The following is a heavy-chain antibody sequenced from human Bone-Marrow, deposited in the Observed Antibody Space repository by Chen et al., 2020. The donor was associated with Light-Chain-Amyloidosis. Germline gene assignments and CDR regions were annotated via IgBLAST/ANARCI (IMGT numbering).Heavy chain of an antibody. D-gene: IGHD6-13*01. J-gene: IGHJ6*03. CDR3: ARGRSLAALRLYYYYMDV. Sequence: EVQLVESGGGLVQPGRSLRLSCAASGFTFDDYAMHWVRQAPGKGLEWVSGISWNSGSIGYADSVKGRFTISRDNAKNSLYLQMNSLRAEDTALYYCARGRSLAALRLYYYYMDVWGKGTTVTVSS. CDR1: GFTFDDYA. V-gene: IGHV3-9*01. CDR2: ISWNSGSI.